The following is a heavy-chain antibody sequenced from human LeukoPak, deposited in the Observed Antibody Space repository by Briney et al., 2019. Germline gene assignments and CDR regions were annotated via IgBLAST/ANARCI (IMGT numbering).Heavy chain of an antibody. Sequence: GGSLRLSCAASGFTFSSFAMAWVRQAPGKGLEWVSAIFARDSATFYGDAVKGRFTISRDNSKNTLYLQMNSLRAEDTAIYYCAKTRGPAAIHPDYYWGQGVQVTVSS. CDR3: AKTRGPAAIHPDYY. D-gene: IGHD2-21*02. V-gene: IGHV3-23*05. CDR2: IFARDSAT. J-gene: IGHJ4*02. CDR1: GFTFSSFA.